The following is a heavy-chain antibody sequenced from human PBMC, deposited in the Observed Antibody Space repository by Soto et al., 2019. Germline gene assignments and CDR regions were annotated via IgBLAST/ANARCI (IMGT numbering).Heavy chain of an antibody. CDR1: GFTFSNAG. J-gene: IGHJ4*02. CDR3: TTNKIRLLEWLSLRSYFDY. Sequence: EVQLVESGGGLVKPGGSLRLSCAASGFTFSNAGMSWVRQAPGKGREWVGGFKSKTYGGTTDYAAPVKGRFTISRDDSKNTLYLQMNSLKTEDTAVYYCTTNKIRLLEWLSLRSYFDYWGQGTLVTVSS. D-gene: IGHD3-3*01. CDR2: FKSKTYGGTT. V-gene: IGHV3-15*01.